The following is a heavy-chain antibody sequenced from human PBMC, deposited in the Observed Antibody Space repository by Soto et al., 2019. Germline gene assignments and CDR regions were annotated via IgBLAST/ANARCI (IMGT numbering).Heavy chain of an antibody. CDR3: AGRGRGWPGDWFDP. Sequence: QLQLQESGPGLVKPSETLSLTCTVSGGSISSSSYYWGWIRQPPGKGLEWIGSIYYSGSTYYNPSLKSRVPISVDTAKNQVSLKLSYVTAAETAVYYCAGRGRGWPGDWFDPWGQGTLVTVSS. V-gene: IGHV4-39*01. CDR2: IYYSGST. CDR1: GGSISSSSYY. D-gene: IGHD6-19*01. J-gene: IGHJ5*02.